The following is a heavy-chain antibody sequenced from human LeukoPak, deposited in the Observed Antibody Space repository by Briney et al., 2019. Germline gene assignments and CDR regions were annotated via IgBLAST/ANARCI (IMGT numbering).Heavy chain of an antibody. CDR2: IYSGGST. Sequence: PGGSLRLSCAASGFTVSSNYMSWVRQAPGKGLEWVSVIYSGGSTYYGDSVKGRFTISRDNSKNTLYLQMNSLRVEDTAVYCCASGGRWLQNPFDYWGQGTLVTVSS. J-gene: IGHJ4*02. CDR3: ASGGRWLQNPFDY. D-gene: IGHD5-24*01. V-gene: IGHV3-66*01. CDR1: GFTVSSNY.